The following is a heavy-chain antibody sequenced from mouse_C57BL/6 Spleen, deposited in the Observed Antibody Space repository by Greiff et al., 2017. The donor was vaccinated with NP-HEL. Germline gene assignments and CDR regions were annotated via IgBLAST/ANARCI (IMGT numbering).Heavy chain of an antibody. CDR2: ISNGGGST. D-gene: IGHD2-5*01. Sequence: EVKLVESGGGLVQPGGSLKLSCAASGFTFSDYYMYWVRQTPEKRLEWVAYISNGGGSTYYPDTVKGRFTISRDNAKNTLYLQMSRLKSEDTAMYYCARQDSNYAWFAYWGQGTLVTVSA. V-gene: IGHV5-12*01. CDR1: GFTFSDYY. CDR3: ARQDSNYAWFAY. J-gene: IGHJ3*01.